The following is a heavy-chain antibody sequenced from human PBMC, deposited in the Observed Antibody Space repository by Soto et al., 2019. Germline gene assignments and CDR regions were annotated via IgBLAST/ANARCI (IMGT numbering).Heavy chain of an antibody. CDR1: GYTFTSYG. V-gene: IGHV1-18*01. Sequence: QVQLVQSGAEVKKPGASVKVSCKASGYTFTSYGISWVRQAPGQGLEWMGWISAYNGNTNYAQKLQGRVTMTTDTSTSTAYMERRSLRSDDTAVYYCARVGVRYCSGGSCYSAWFDPWGQGTLVTVSS. D-gene: IGHD2-15*01. CDR2: ISAYNGNT. J-gene: IGHJ5*02. CDR3: ARVGVRYCSGGSCYSAWFDP.